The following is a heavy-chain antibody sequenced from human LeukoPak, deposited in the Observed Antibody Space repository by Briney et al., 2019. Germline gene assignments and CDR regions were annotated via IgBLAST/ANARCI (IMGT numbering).Heavy chain of an antibody. CDR3: ARGVSGMAVSYFQH. CDR1: GGSFSGYY. D-gene: IGHD6-19*01. J-gene: IGHJ1*01. Sequence: PSETLSLTCAVYGGSFSGYYWSWIRQPPGKGLEWIGEINHSGSTNYNPSLKCRVTISVDTSKNQFSLKLSSVTAADTAVYYCARGVSGMAVSYFQHWGQGTLVTVSS. V-gene: IGHV4-34*01. CDR2: INHSGST.